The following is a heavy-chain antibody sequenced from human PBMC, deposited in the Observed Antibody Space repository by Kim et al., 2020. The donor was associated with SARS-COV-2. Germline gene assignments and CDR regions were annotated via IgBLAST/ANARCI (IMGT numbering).Heavy chain of an antibody. D-gene: IGHD3-10*01. CDR3: ARGGLGVNLDY. J-gene: IGHJ4*02. CDR2: IYSGGTT. CDR1: GFTVSNNY. V-gene: IGHV3-53*01. Sequence: GGSLRLSCAASGFTVSNNYMSWVRQAPGKGLEWVSVIYSGGTTEYADSVKGRFTIARDTSKNTLFLQMNSLRADDTAVYYCARGGLGVNLDYWGQGTLVTVPS.